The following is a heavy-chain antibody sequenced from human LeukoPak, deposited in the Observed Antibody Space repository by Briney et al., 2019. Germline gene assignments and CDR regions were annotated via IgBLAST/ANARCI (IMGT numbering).Heavy chain of an antibody. J-gene: IGHJ3*02. CDR2: INHSGST. Sequence: SETLSLTCAVYGGSFSGYYWSWIRQPPGKGLEWSWEINHSGSTKHNPSLKSRVTISVDTSKNKFSLTLSSVTAADTAVYYCARRGDGYTFSPVAFDIWGQGTMVTVSS. V-gene: IGHV4-34*01. D-gene: IGHD5-24*01. CDR1: GGSFSGYY. CDR3: ARRGDGYTFSPVAFDI.